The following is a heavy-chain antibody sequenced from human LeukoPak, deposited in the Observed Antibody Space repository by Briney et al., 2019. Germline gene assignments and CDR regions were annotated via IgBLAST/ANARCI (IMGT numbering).Heavy chain of an antibody. CDR3: AKEKAQGGVRGVKRYYFDY. D-gene: IGHD3-10*01. CDR1: GFTVSNNY. Sequence: GGSLRLSSAASGFTVSNNYMGWVRQAPAKGLEWVSVIYSVGSTYYADSVRGRFTISRDNSKNTLYLQMNSLRAEDTAVYYCAKEKAQGGVRGVKRYYFDYWGQGTLVTVSS. J-gene: IGHJ4*02. V-gene: IGHV3-53*05. CDR2: IYSVGST.